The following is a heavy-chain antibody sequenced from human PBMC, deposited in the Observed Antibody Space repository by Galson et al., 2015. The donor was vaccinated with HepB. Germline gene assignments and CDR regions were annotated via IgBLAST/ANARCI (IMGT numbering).Heavy chain of an antibody. J-gene: IGHJ4*02. CDR1: GFTFSNYW. D-gene: IGHD6-19*01. CDR2: IKSDGSST. V-gene: IGHV3-74*03. Sequence: SLRLSCAASGFTFSNYWMHWVRQVPGKGLVWVSCIKSDGSSTKYADSVKGRSTISRDNAKNTLYLQMDSRRVEDTAVYYCTRGGYSGGRYTGVCWGQGTLVTVSS. CDR3: TRGGYSGGRYTGVC.